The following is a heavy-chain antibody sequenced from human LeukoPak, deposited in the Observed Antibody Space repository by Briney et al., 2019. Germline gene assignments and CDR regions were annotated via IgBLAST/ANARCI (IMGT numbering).Heavy chain of an antibody. J-gene: IGHJ4*02. CDR1: GGSIIPYY. V-gene: IGHV4-59*13. Sequence: SETLSLSCIVSGGSIIPYYWSWIWQSPGKGLEWIAYIDYTGSNNHNPSLKSRVTISVDPSKNQFSLKLTAVTAADTAVYYCARVGNAEGGYYFDYWGQGTQVIVSS. CDR3: ARVGNAEGGYYFDY. D-gene: IGHD1-1*01. CDR2: IDYTGSN.